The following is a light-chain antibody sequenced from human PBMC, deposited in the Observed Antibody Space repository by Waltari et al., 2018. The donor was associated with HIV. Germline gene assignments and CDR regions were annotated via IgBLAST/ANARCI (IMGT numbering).Light chain of an antibody. J-gene: IGLJ3*02. CDR1: SSDIGSYS. CDR2: DTY. Sequence: QSVLTQPPSVSAAPGQKVTISCSGSSSDIGSYSVSWYQQFPGTAPRRLIFDTYTRPSGIPDRFSASKSGTSATLDITGLQTGDASDYYCATWDNSLSIGVFGGETKLTVL. CDR3: ATWDNSLSIGV. V-gene: IGLV1-51*01.